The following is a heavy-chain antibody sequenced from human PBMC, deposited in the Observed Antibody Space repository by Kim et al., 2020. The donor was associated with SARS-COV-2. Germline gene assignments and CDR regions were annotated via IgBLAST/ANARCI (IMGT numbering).Heavy chain of an antibody. CDR3: ARERVATGMDV. Sequence: SETLSLTCTVSGGSISSGGYYWSWIRQHPGKGLEWIGYIYYSGSTYYNPSLKSRVTISVDTSKNQFSLKLSSVTAADTAVYYCARERVATGMDVWGQGTTVTVSS. V-gene: IGHV4-31*03. CDR1: GGSISSGGYY. D-gene: IGHD5-12*01. CDR2: IYYSGST. J-gene: IGHJ6*02.